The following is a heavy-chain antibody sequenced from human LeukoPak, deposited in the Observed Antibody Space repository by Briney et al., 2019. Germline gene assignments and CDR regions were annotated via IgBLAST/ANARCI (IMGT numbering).Heavy chain of an antibody. CDR1: GFTFSDTW. D-gene: IGHD3-3*01. Sequence: PGGSLRLSCAASGFTFSDTWMHWVRQAPGEGLVWVSRIRSDGSDTRYAESVKGRCTISRDNAKNSLYLQMNSLRAEDTAVYYCAKIGRSYDFWTGYYEEEVDYMDVWGKGTTVTVSS. CDR3: AKIGRSYDFWTGYYEEEVDYMDV. J-gene: IGHJ6*03. V-gene: IGHV3-74*01. CDR2: IRSDGSDT.